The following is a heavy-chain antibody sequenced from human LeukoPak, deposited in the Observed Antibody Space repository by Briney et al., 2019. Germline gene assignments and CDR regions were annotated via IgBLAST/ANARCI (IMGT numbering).Heavy chain of an antibody. CDR1: GGSISSYY. V-gene: IGHV4-59*12. D-gene: IGHD2-2*01. Sequence: SETLSLTCTVSGGSISSYYWSWIRQPPGKGLEWIGYIYYSGSTNYNPSLKSRVTISVDTSKNQFSLKLSSVTAADTAFYYCATEDVVIPTAAQRPLDYWGQGTLVTVSS. CDR2: IYYSGST. CDR3: ATEDVVIPTAAQRPLDY. J-gene: IGHJ4*02.